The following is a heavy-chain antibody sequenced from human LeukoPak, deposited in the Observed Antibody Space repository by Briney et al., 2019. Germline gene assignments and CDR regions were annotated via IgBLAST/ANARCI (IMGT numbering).Heavy chain of an antibody. CDR1: GFTLTTFE. Sequence: AGESLRLSCAAYGFTLTTFEVKWVRQAPGKGLEWDAYISSSGYTSYYTDSGKGRFTTPRDSTKNSLSRQMSSLRVETTAIYYWARLLTKLSTLGYWGQGALVTVSS. V-gene: IGHV3-48*03. CDR2: ISSSGYTS. CDR3: ARLLTKLSTLGY. D-gene: IGHD2-15*01. J-gene: IGHJ4*02.